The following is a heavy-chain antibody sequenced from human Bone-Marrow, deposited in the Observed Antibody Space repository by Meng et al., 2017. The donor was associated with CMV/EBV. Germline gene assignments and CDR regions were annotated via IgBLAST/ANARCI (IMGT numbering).Heavy chain of an antibody. CDR2: IGTAGDT. CDR1: GFTFSSYD. Sequence: ESLKISSAASGFTFSSYDMHWVRQATGKGLEWVSAIGTAGDTYYPGSVKGRFTISRENAKNSLYLQMNSLRAGDTAVYYCARAGRDYYDSTYDYWGQGTLVTVSS. CDR3: ARAGRDYYDSTYDY. D-gene: IGHD3-22*01. V-gene: IGHV3-13*01. J-gene: IGHJ4*02.